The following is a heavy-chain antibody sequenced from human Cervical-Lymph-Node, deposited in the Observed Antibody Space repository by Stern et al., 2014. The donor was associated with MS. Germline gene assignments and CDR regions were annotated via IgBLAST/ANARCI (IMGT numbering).Heavy chain of an antibody. D-gene: IGHD6-19*01. J-gene: IGHJ6*02. CDR1: GPSITSYY. Sequence: QVQLQESGPGVVRPSETLSLTCSVSGPSITSYYWSWVRQPPGKGLEWIGYIYYSGRTEYNAPLKPRVTISAATSKNQFSVRLTSVSAADTAVYYCARGVGQWLPRGVHYWYGMDVWGQGTTIAVSS. CDR3: ARGVGQWLPRGVHYWYGMDV. V-gene: IGHV4-59*01. CDR2: IYYSGRT.